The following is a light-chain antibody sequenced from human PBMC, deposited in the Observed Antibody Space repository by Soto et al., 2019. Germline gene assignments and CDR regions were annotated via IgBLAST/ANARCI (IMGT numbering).Light chain of an antibody. J-gene: IGKJ4*01. Sequence: DIQMPQSPSSLSASVGDRATISCRASQNINNYLSWYQQRPGKAPKRLIYAASSLQSGVPSRCSGRGAGTDCSLTISSLQPEDVAMYYCQKYNSGPLTLGGGTKVDIK. CDR1: QNINNY. V-gene: IGKV1-39*01. CDR3: QKYNSGPLT. CDR2: AAS.